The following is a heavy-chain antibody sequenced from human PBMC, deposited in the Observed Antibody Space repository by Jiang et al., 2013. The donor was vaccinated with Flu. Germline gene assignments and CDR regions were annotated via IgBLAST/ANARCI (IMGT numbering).Heavy chain of an antibody. D-gene: IGHD3-22*01. V-gene: IGHV5-51*01. Sequence: KAGESLKISCKGSGYSFTNYWIGWVRQMPGRGLEWMGIIYPGDSDTRYSPSFQGQVTFSADKSISTAYLQWSSLKASDTAMYYCARGSEYYYDSSGHPPDYWGQGTLVTVSS. J-gene: IGHJ4*02. CDR3: ARGSEYYYDSSGHPPDY. CDR1: GYSFTNYW. CDR2: IYPGDSDT.